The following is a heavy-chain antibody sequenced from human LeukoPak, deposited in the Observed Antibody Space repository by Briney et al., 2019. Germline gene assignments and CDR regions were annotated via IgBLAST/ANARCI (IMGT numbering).Heavy chain of an antibody. CDR2: ISGSGSGT. Sequence: GGSLRLSCAASGFTFPSYVMTWVGQAAGRGVAGVSSISGSGSGTYYADSVKGRFTISRDNSKNTLYLQMNSLRAEDTAIYYCTKRFSITDYGIDYWGQGTLVTVSS. CDR1: GFTFPSYV. CDR3: TKRFSITDYGIDY. V-gene: IGHV3-23*01. D-gene: IGHD3-16*01. J-gene: IGHJ4*02.